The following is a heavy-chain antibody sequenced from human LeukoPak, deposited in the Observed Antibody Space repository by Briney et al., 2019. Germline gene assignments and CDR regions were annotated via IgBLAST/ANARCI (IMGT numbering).Heavy chain of an antibody. J-gene: IGHJ6*03. D-gene: IGHD4-17*01. CDR2: INPNSGGT. Sequence: EASVKVSCKASGYAFTGDYMQWVREAPGQGLERMGWINPNSGGTNYAQKFQGRVTMTRDTSISTAYMELSRLRSDDTAVYYCARGALRAHYYMDVWGKGTTVTVSS. CDR1: GYAFTGDY. CDR3: ARGALRAHYYMDV. V-gene: IGHV1-2*02.